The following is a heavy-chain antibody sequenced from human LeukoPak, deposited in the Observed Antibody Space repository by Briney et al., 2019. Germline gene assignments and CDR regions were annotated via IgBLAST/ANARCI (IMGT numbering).Heavy chain of an antibody. CDR2: ISYDGSNK. CDR1: GFTLSSYA. D-gene: IGHD2-2*02. Sequence: PGRSLRLSCAASGFTLSSYAMHWVRQAPGKGLEWVAVISYDGSNKYYADSVKGRFTISRDNSKNTLYLQMNSLRAEDTAVYYCARDSRRWYQLLYMYYGMDVWGQGTTVTVSS. V-gene: IGHV3-30*04. CDR3: ARDSRRWYQLLYMYYGMDV. J-gene: IGHJ6*02.